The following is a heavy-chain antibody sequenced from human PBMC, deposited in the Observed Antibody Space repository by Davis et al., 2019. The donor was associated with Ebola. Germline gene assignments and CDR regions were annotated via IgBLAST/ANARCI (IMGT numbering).Heavy chain of an antibody. J-gene: IGHJ6*02. CDR2: IRSKGYGGKT. CDR3: SRDLKQPRPSYYSGMDV. CDR1: GFTFGDYA. V-gene: IGHV3-49*04. D-gene: IGHD6-6*01. Sequence: GGSLRLSCAAYGFTFGDYAINWVRQAPGKGLEWIGFIRSKGYGGKTEYAASVKGRFTISRDDFTGVAYLQMNSLKTEDTAVYFCSRDLKQPRPSYYSGMDVWGLGTMVTVSS.